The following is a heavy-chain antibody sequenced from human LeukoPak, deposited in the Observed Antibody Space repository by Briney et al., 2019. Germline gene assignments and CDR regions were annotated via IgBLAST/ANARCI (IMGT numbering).Heavy chain of an antibody. J-gene: IGHJ4*02. V-gene: IGHV4-4*07. CDR2: IYISGST. CDR3: ARETDYSSTDY. CDR1: GGSFSGYY. D-gene: IGHD6-13*01. Sequence: SETLSLTCAVYGGSFSGYYWSWIRQPAGKGLEWIGHIYISGSTNYNPSLKSRVTMSVDTSKNQFSLKLSSVTAADTAVYYCARETDYSSTDYWGQGTLVTVSS.